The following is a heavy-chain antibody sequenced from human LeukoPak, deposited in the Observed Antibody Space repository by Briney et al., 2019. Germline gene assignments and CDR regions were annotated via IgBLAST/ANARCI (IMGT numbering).Heavy chain of an antibody. D-gene: IGHD6-13*01. Sequence: GGTLRLSCAASGFTLSNIAMPWLRQAPGKGLDRVASINGSAGSAYYADSVKGRFSLSSDNSKHPLYLQMNSLRAHDTDVYECWGSRSFFWGQGTLVSVSS. V-gene: IGHV3-23*01. CDR3: WGSRSFF. CDR2: INGSAGSA. CDR1: GFTLSNIA. J-gene: IGHJ4*02.